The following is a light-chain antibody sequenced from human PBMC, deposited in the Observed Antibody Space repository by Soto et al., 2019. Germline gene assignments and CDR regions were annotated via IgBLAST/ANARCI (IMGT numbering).Light chain of an antibody. CDR3: QQYDNLPFT. CDR2: DAS. J-gene: IGKJ4*01. Sequence: DIQMTQSPSSLSASVGDRVTITCQASQDISNYLNWYQQKPGKAPKLLIYDASNLETGVPSRFSGSGSGTDFTFTICSLQREDIAAYYCQQYDNLPFTFGGGTKVEIK. CDR1: QDISNY. V-gene: IGKV1-33*01.